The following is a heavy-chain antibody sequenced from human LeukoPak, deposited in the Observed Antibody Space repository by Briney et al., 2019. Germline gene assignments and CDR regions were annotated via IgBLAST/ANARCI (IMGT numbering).Heavy chain of an antibody. J-gene: IGHJ4*02. Sequence: SETLSLTCTVSGGSISSSSYYWGWIRRPPGKGLEWIGSIYYSGSTYYNPSLKSRVPISVDTSKNQFSLKLSSVTAADTAVYYCARDPGSGFDYWGQGTLVTVSS. V-gene: IGHV4-39*07. CDR1: GGSISSSSYY. CDR3: ARDPGSGFDY. CDR2: IYYSGST. D-gene: IGHD6-19*01.